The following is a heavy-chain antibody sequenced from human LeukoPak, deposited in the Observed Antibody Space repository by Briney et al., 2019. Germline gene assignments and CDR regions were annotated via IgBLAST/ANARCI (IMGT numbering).Heavy chain of an antibody. Sequence: GGSLRLSCAASGFTFSSYWMSWVRQAPGKGLEWVSTIKQDGGEKYYVDSVKGRFTISRDNAKNSLYLQMNSLRAEDTAVYYCAISDYDISTGYYNHDAFDIWGQGRMVTASS. CDR3: AISDYDISTGYYNHDAFDI. V-gene: IGHV3-7*03. CDR2: IKQDGGEK. J-gene: IGHJ3*02. D-gene: IGHD3-9*01. CDR1: GFTFSSYW.